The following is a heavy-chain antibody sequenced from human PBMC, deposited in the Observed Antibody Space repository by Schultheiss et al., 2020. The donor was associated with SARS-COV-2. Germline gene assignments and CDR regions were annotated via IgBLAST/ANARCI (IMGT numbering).Heavy chain of an antibody. CDR1: GFTFSSYA. CDR2: ISSSSSYI. Sequence: GGSLRLSCAASGFTFSSYAMSWVRQAPGKGLEWVSSISSSSSYIYYADSVKGRFTISRDNAKNSLYLQMNSLRAEDTAVYYCARDQDYGWFDPWGQGTLVTVSS. V-gene: IGHV3-21*01. J-gene: IGHJ5*02. D-gene: IGHD4-17*01. CDR3: ARDQDYGWFDP.